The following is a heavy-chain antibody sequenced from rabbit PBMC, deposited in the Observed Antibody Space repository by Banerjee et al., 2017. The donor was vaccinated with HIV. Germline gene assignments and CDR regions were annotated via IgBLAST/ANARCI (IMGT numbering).Heavy chain of an antibody. CDR3: ARESGGGDASFTL. Sequence: QSLEESGGDLVKPGASLTLTCKTSGFTLINYWICWVRQAPGKGLEWIACIYAGSSGSTYYASWAKGRFTISKTSSTTVTLQMTSLTAADTATYFCARESGGGDASFTLWGPGTLVTVS. V-gene: IGHV1S40*01. CDR1: GFTLINYW. J-gene: IGHJ6*01. CDR2: IYAGSSGST. D-gene: IGHD6-1*01.